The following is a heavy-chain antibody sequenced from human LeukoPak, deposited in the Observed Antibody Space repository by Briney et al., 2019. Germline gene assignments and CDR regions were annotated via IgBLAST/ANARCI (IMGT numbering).Heavy chain of an antibody. Sequence: SGGSLRLSCAASGFTFSSYAITWVRQAPGKGLEWVSAVSSNGAKTYYADSVKGRFTISRDNYKNMVFLRMNSLRAEDTAVYYCARPQSSSGYYWPFDDWGQGTLVTVSS. D-gene: IGHD3-22*01. CDR1: GFTFSSYA. CDR3: ARPQSSSGYYWPFDD. CDR2: VSSNGAKT. J-gene: IGHJ4*02. V-gene: IGHV3-23*01.